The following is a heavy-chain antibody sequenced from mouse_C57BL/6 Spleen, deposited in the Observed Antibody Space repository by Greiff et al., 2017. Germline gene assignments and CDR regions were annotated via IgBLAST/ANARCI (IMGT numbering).Heavy chain of an antibody. J-gene: IGHJ3*01. CDR1: GYSFTSYY. D-gene: IGHD2-4*01. CDR3: ARSLDYDGFAY. V-gene: IGHV1-66*01. Sequence: QVQLQQSGPELVKPGASVKISCKASGYSFTSYYIHWVKQRPGQGLEWIGWIYPGSGNTKYNEKFKGKATLTADTSSSTAYMQLSSLTSEDSAVYYCARSLDYDGFAYWGQGTLVTVSA. CDR2: IYPGSGNT.